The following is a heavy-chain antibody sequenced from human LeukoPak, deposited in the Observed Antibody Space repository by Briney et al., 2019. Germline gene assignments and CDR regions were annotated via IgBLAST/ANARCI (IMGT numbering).Heavy chain of an antibody. CDR3: ARSRYSTTWSSSWEFDY. J-gene: IGHJ4*02. D-gene: IGHD6-13*01. CDR2: IYSSGST. V-gene: IGHV3-66*01. CDR1: GFTFSTYV. Sequence: PGGSLRLSCAASGFTFSTYVMNWFRQAPGKGLEWVSVIYSSGSTYYADSVKGRFTISRDNSKNALYLQMNSLRAEDTAVYYCARSRYSTTWSSSWEFDYWGQGTLVTVSS.